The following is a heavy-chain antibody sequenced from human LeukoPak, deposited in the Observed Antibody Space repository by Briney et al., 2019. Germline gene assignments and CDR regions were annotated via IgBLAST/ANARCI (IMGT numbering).Heavy chain of an antibody. V-gene: IGHV4-61*02. CDR3: ARAIDYGDSYFDY. J-gene: IGHJ4*02. D-gene: IGHD4-17*01. CDR1: GDSINSGSYY. CDR2: IYNSGSA. Sequence: SETLSLTCTVSGDSINSGSYYWSWIRQPAGKGLEWIGRIYNSGSANYNPSLKSRVTRSVDTSKNQFSLRLSSVTAADTAVYYCARAIDYGDSYFDYWGQGTLVTVSS.